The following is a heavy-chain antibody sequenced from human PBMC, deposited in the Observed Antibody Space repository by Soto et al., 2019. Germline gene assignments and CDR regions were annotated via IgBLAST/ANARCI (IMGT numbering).Heavy chain of an antibody. CDR2: IYYSGST. Sequence: SETLSLTCTVSGGSISSYYWSWIRQPPGKGLEWIGYIYYSGSTNYNPSLKSRVTISVDTSKTQFSLKLSSVTAADTAVYYCARHHYYDSSGYYYYFDYWGQGTLVTVSS. D-gene: IGHD3-22*01. J-gene: IGHJ4*02. CDR3: ARHHYYDSSGYYYYFDY. CDR1: GGSISSYY. V-gene: IGHV4-59*08.